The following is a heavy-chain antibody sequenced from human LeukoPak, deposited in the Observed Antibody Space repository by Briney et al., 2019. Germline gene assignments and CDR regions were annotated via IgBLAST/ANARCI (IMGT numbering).Heavy chain of an antibody. Sequence: GGSLRLSCAASGFTFSSYAMSWVRQAPGKGLEWVSAISGSGGSTYYADSVKGRFTISRDNAKNSLYLQMNSLRAEDTAVYYCARDGYYTPGYYYMDVWGKGTTVTVSS. D-gene: IGHD3-3*01. CDR2: ISGSGGST. V-gene: IGHV3-23*01. J-gene: IGHJ6*03. CDR1: GFTFSSYA. CDR3: ARDGYYTPGYYYMDV.